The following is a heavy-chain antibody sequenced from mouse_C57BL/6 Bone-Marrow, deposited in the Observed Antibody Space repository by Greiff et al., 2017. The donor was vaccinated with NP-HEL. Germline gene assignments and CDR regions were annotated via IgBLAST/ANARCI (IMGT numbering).Heavy chain of an antibody. CDR2: IYPGDGDT. D-gene: IGHD2-2*01. Sequence: QVQLQHSGPELVKPGASVKISCKASGYAFSSSWMNWVKQRPGKGLEWIGRIYPGDGDTNYNGKFKGKATLTADKSSSTAYMQLSSLTSEDSAVYFCARGGLRLLWYFDVWGTGTTVTVSS. J-gene: IGHJ1*03. V-gene: IGHV1-82*01. CDR1: GYAFSSSW. CDR3: ARGGLRLLWYFDV.